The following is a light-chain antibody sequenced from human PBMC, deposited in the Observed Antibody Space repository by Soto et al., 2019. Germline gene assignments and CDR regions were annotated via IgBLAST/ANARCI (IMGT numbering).Light chain of an antibody. Sequence: QSALTQPASVSGSPGQSITISCTGTSSDVGSYNLVSWYQQHPGKAPKLMIYEGSTRPSGVSNRFSGSKSGNTASLTISGLQAEDEADYSCCSYAGSSTWVFGTGTKLTVL. CDR1: SSDVGSYNL. CDR3: CSYAGSSTWV. CDR2: EGS. V-gene: IGLV2-23*01. J-gene: IGLJ1*01.